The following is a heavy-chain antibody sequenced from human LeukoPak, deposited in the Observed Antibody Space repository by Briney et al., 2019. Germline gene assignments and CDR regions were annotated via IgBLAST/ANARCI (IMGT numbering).Heavy chain of an antibody. Sequence: GGSLRLSCAASGFTFSRYAMSWVRQAPGKGLEWVSAITTNGASTYYADSVKGRFTIFRDNSKNTLSLQMKSLRAEDTAIYYCAKEVLGYFDYWGQGNLVTVSS. V-gene: IGHV3-23*01. D-gene: IGHD3-16*01. J-gene: IGHJ4*02. CDR1: GFTFSRYA. CDR2: ITTNGAST. CDR3: AKEVLGYFDY.